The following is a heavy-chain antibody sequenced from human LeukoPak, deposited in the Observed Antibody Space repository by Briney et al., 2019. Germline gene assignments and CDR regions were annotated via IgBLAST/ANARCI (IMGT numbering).Heavy chain of an antibody. CDR1: GGTFSSYA. D-gene: IGHD2-2*01. CDR3: ARGPFVGVVPAAGYWFDP. CDR2: IIPIFGTA. V-gene: IGHV1-69*13. Sequence: ASVKVSCKASGGTFSSYAISWVRQAPGQGLEWMGGIIPIFGTANYAQKFQGRVTITADESTSTAYMELSSLRSEDTAVYYCARGPFVGVVPAAGYWFDPWGQGTLVTVSS. J-gene: IGHJ5*02.